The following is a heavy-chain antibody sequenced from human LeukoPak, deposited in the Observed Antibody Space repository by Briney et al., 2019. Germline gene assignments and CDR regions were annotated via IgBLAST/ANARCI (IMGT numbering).Heavy chain of an antibody. CDR1: GYTFTSYG. D-gene: IGHD3-10*01. CDR2: ISAYNGNT. CDR3: ARDGELWFGEQYNWFDP. J-gene: IGHJ5*02. Sequence: ASVKVSCKASGYTFTSYGISWVRQAPGQGLEWMGWISAYNGNTNYAQKLQGRVTMTTDTSTSTAYMELRSLRSDDTAVYYCARDGELWFGEQYNWFDPWDQGTLVTVSS. V-gene: IGHV1-18*01.